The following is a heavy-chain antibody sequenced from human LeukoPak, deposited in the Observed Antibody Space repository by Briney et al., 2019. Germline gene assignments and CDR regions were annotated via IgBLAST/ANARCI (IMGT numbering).Heavy chain of an antibody. Sequence: QSGRSLRLSCAASGFTVSSNYMSWVRQAPGKGLEWVSVIYSGGSTYYAGSVKGRFTISRDNSKNTLYLQMNSLRAEDTAVYYCARDPSTVTTHWGQGTLVTVSS. V-gene: IGHV3-53*01. CDR3: ARDPSTVTTH. J-gene: IGHJ4*02. CDR2: IYSGGST. D-gene: IGHD4-17*01. CDR1: GFTVSSNY.